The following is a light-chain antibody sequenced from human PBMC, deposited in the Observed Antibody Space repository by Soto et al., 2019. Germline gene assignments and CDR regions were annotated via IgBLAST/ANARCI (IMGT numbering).Light chain of an antibody. CDR2: GAS. CDR3: QQYLDSRGT. V-gene: IGKV3-20*01. CDR1: QSVISTY. Sequence: EIVLTQSPGTLSLSPGERATLSCRASQSVISTYLAWYQQKPGQAPRLLIYGASSRATGIPDGFSGSGSGSDFTLTISRLEPEDFAGCSCQQYLDSRGTFGQGTKVEIK. J-gene: IGKJ1*01.